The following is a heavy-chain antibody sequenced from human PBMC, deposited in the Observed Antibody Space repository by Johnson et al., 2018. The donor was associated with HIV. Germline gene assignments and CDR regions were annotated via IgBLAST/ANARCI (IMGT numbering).Heavy chain of an antibody. CDR2: INWNGGST. Sequence: EQLVESGGGVVRPGGSLRLSCAASGFTFDDYDMTWVRQAPGKGLEWVSHINWNGGSTGYADSVMGRFTISRDNAKKSLYLQMNSLRAEDTALYYCAREERDGINSAFDIWGQGTMVTVSS. D-gene: IGHD5-24*01. V-gene: IGHV3-20*04. J-gene: IGHJ3*02. CDR3: AREERDGINSAFDI. CDR1: GFTFDDYD.